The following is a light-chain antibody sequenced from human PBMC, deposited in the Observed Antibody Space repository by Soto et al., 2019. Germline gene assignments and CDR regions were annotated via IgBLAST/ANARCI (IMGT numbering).Light chain of an antibody. CDR3: SARDDSLSGVV. Sequence: QSVLTQPPSTSGTPGQRVTISCSGTSSNVGSNHVYWYQQFPGMTPKLLMYRSDQRPPGVPDRFSGSKSGTSASLAISGLRSDDDADYYCSARDDSLSGVVFGGGTKLTVL. J-gene: IGLJ2*01. V-gene: IGLV1-47*01. CDR2: RSD. CDR1: SSNVGSNH.